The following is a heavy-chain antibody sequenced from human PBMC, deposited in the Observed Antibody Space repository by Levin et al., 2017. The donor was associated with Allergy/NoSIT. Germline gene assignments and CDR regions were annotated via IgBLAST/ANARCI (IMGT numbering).Heavy chain of an antibody. D-gene: IGHD4-23*01. Sequence: GESLKISCAASGFTFSSYAMSWVRQAPGKGLEWVSAISGSGGSTYYADSVKGRFTISRDNSKNTLYLQMNSLRAEDTAVYYCATPPTVVTDGDYWGQGTLVTVSS. CDR3: ATPPTVVTDGDY. J-gene: IGHJ4*02. CDR2: ISGSGGST. V-gene: IGHV3-23*01. CDR1: GFTFSSYA.